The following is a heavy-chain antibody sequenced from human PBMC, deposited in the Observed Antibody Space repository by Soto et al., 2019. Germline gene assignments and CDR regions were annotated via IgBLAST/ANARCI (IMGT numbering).Heavy chain of an antibody. D-gene: IGHD2-2*01. CDR2: ISWNSGSI. CDR3: AKDIGDLAVPAVGVDPASDY. V-gene: IGHV3-9*03. CDR1: GFTFDDYA. J-gene: IGHJ4*02. Sequence: EVQLVESGGGLVQPGRSLRLSCAASGFTFDDYAMHWVRQAPGKGLEWVSGISWNSGSIGYADSVKGRFTIARDNAKNAVDLQMNSLRAEDIALYFCAKDIGDLAVPAVGVDPASDYWVQGTLVTVSS.